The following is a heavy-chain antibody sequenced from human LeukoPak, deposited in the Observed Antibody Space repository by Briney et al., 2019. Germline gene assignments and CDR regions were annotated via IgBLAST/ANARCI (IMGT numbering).Heavy chain of an antibody. J-gene: IGHJ4*02. D-gene: IGHD6-13*01. CDR1: GGSISSSSYY. CDR3: ARRDSSSWYGGLSFDY. CDR2: IYYSGST. Sequence: SETLSLTCTVSGGSISSSSYYWGWIRQPPGKGLEWIRSIYYSGSTYYNPSLKSRVTISVDTSKNQFSLKLSSVTAADTAVYYCARRDSSSWYGGLSFDYWGQGTLVTVSS. V-gene: IGHV4-39*01.